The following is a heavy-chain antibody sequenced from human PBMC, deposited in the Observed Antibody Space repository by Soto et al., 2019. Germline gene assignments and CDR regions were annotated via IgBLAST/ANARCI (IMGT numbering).Heavy chain of an antibody. Sequence: GGSLRLSCAASGFTFRSFTMNWVRQAPGKGLEWVSTISSNSAYIYYTDALRGRFTISRDNAKNSLHLQMNSLRAEDTAVYYCTRDASRDSSARGWFDPSGPGTLVTVSS. CDR1: GFTFRSFT. J-gene: IGHJ5*02. V-gene: IGHV3-21*01. CDR3: TRDASRDSSARGWFDP. CDR2: ISSNSAYI. D-gene: IGHD6-13*01.